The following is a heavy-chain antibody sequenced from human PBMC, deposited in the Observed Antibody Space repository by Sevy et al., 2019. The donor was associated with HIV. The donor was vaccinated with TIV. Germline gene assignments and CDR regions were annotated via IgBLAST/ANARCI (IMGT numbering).Heavy chain of an antibody. D-gene: IGHD3-22*01. Sequence: GGSLRLSCVASGFTFSNYGMHWVRQAPGKGLEWVASIWEDIINKHYADSAKGRFTISRDNSKNTLYLQTNSLRAEDTAIYYCASLPNNYYDRGGSSADDAFDLWGQGTMVTVS. CDR3: ASLPNNYYDRGGSSADDAFDL. CDR2: IWEDIINK. J-gene: IGHJ3*01. CDR1: GFTFSNYG. V-gene: IGHV3-33*01.